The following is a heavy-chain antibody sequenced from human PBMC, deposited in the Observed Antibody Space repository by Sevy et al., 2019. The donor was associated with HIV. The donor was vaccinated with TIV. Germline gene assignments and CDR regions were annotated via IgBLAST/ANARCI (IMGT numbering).Heavy chain of an antibody. V-gene: IGHV4-30-2*01. Sequence: SETLSLTCSVSGDSISRGGYSWTWIRQAPGKGLEWMGNIYHSVSTYYNPSLKSRVIMSGDRSKNQFSLRLSSVTAADTAVYYCARVETGSWCLDVWGPGITVTVSS. J-gene: IGHJ6*02. CDR2: IYHSVST. D-gene: IGHD6-13*01. CDR1: GDSISRGGYS. CDR3: ARVETGSWCLDV.